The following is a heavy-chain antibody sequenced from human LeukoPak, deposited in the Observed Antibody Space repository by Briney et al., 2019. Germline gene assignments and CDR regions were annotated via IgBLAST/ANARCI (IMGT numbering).Heavy chain of an antibody. Sequence: GGSLRLSCAGTGFSFGSYWMHWVRLAPGKGLVWVSRANPDGSSTTYADSVKGRFAISRDNSKNTLYVEMNSLTAEDTALYYCARDSSPGFLEWFAFDYWGQGSLVTVSS. CDR2: ANPDGSST. D-gene: IGHD3-3*01. J-gene: IGHJ4*02. CDR1: GFSFGSYW. V-gene: IGHV3-74*03. CDR3: ARDSSPGFLEWFAFDY.